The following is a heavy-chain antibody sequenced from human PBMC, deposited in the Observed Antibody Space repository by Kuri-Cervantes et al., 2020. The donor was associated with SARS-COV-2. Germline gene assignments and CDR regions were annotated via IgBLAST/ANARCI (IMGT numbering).Heavy chain of an antibody. Sequence: WGSLCLSCAASGFTFSSYWMGWVRQAPGKGLEWVANIDQDGYEKYFVDSVEGRFSISRDNAKNSLFLQMNSLRAEDTAIYFCARPSLNTGSYFPDWGQGTLVTVSS. V-gene: IGHV3-7*03. J-gene: IGHJ4*02. CDR1: GFTFSSYW. CDR3: ARPSLNTGSYFPD. D-gene: IGHD1-26*01. CDR2: IDQDGYEK.